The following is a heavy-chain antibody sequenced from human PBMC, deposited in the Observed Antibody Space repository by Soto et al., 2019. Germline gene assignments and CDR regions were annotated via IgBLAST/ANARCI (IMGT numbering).Heavy chain of an antibody. Sequence: QTGGSLRLSCAASGFTFSGYEMDWVRQAPGKALEWIAYISARSHTIYYADSVKGRFTISRDDAQNSLFLQMTSLRVDDSGVYFCARGTAYFYYALDVWGPGTTVTVSS. D-gene: IGHD3-10*01. CDR1: GFTFSGYE. V-gene: IGHV3-48*03. CDR3: ARGTAYFYYALDV. J-gene: IGHJ6*02. CDR2: ISARSHTI.